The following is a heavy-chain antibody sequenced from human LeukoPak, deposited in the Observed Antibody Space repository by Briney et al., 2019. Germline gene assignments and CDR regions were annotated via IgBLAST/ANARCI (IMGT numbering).Heavy chain of an antibody. CDR3: ARDGSGYALRPTTHPPDY. CDR1: GYTFTGYY. J-gene: IGHJ4*02. Sequence: GASVKVSCKASGYTFTGYYMHWVRQAPGQGLEWMGWINPNSGGTNYAQKFQGRVTMTRDTSISTAYMELSRLRFDDTAVYYCARDGSGYALRPTTHPPDYWGQGTLVTVSS. V-gene: IGHV1-2*02. CDR2: INPNSGGT. D-gene: IGHD5-12*01.